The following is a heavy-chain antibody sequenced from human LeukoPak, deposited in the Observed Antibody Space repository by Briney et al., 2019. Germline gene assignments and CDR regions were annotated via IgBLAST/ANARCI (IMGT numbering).Heavy chain of an antibody. CDR3: ARAEMATIVH. V-gene: IGHV4-34*01. Sequence: PSETLSLACAVYGGSFSGYYWSWIRQPPGKGLEWIGEINHSGSTNYNPSLKSRVTISVDTSKNQFSLKLSSVTAADTAVYYCARAEMATIVHWGQGTLVTVSS. CDR1: GGSFSGYY. J-gene: IGHJ4*02. CDR2: INHSGST. D-gene: IGHD5-24*01.